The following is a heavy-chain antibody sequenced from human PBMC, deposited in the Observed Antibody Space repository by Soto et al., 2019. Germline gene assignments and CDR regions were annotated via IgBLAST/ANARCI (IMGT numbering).Heavy chain of an antibody. Sequence: SETLSLTCGVSGGSLSGATYSWNWIRQPPGKGLEWIGYIFPSGTTYYNPSLKSRVTISIDVSKNQFSLSLRSLTAADTAVYYCATRREFHYWSPGTLVTVSS. J-gene: IGHJ4*02. CDR1: GGSLSGATYS. V-gene: IGHV4-30-2*01. CDR2: IFPSGTT. CDR3: ATRREFHY.